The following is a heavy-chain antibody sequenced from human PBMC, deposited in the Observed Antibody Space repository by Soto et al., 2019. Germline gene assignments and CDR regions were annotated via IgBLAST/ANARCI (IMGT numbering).Heavy chain of an antibody. CDR2: ISWNSGSI. Sequence: EVQLVESGGGLVQPGRSLRLSCAASGFTFDDYAMHWVRQAPGKGLEWVSGISWNSGSIGYADSVKGRFTISRDNAKNSLYLQMNSLRAEDTALYYCAKDGDCSSTSCYVLGLYYYYMDGWGKGTTVTVSS. CDR3: AKDGDCSSTSCYVLGLYYYYMDG. D-gene: IGHD2-2*01. J-gene: IGHJ6*03. CDR1: GFTFDDYA. V-gene: IGHV3-9*01.